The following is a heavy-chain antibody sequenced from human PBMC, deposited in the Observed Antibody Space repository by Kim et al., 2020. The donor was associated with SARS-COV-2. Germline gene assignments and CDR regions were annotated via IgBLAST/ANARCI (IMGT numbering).Heavy chain of an antibody. CDR1: GFTFSSYA. D-gene: IGHD2-2*01. V-gene: IGHV3-30-3*01. CDR2: ISYDGSNK. J-gene: IGHJ4*02. CDR3: ARGAPSGYCSSTSCQSFDY. Sequence: GGSLRLSCAASGFTFSSYAMHWVRQAPGKGLEWVAVISYDGSNKYYADSVKGRFTISRDNSKNTLYLQMNSLRAEDTAVYYCARGAPSGYCSSTSCQSFDYWGQGTLVTVSS.